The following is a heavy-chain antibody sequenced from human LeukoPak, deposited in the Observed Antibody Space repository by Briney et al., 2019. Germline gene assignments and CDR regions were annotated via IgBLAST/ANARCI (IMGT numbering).Heavy chain of an antibody. J-gene: IGHJ4*02. CDR3: ARVLWKVFDY. V-gene: IGHV3-7*01. Sequence: GGSLRLSCAASRFTLSNYWMSWVRQAPGKGLEWVANIKQDGSEKYYVDSVKGRFTISRDNAKNSLYLQMNSLRAEDTAVYYCARVLWKVFDYWGQGTLVTVSS. CDR1: RFTLSNYW. CDR2: IKQDGSEK. D-gene: IGHD1-1*01.